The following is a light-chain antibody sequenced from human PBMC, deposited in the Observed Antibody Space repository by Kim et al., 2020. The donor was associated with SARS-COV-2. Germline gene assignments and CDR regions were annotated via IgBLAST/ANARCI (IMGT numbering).Light chain of an antibody. Sequence: PTPTLTCPGDSNNVGNEGAAWLQHHQGHPPKLLFYRNNNRPSGISERLSASRSGNTASLTITGLQPEDEADYYCSAWDYSVSAWVFGGGTQLTVL. V-gene: IGLV10-54*01. CDR2: RNN. CDR1: SNNVGNEG. J-gene: IGLJ3*02. CDR3: SAWDYSVSAWV.